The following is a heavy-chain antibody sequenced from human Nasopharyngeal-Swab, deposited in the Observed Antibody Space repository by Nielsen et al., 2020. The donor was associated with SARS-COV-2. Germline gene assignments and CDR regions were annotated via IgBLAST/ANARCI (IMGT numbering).Heavy chain of an antibody. D-gene: IGHD6-13*01. V-gene: IGHV4-59*13. Sequence: SETLSLTCTVSGGSISSYYWSWIRQPPGKGLEWIGYIYYSGSTNYNPSLKSRVTISVDTSKNQFSLKLSSVTAADTAVYYCARFGGSSWYGYYFYYWGQGTLVTVSS. CDR3: ARFGGSSWYGYYFYY. J-gene: IGHJ4*02. CDR2: IYYSGST. CDR1: GGSISSYY.